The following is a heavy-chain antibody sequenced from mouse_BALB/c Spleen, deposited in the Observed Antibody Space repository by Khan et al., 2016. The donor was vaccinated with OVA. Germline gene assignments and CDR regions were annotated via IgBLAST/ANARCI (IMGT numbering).Heavy chain of an antibody. Sequence: VELVESGAELAKPGASVKMSCKASGYTFTTYWMHWVRQRPGQGLEWIGYINPTSAYTDYTQKFKDKATLTVDKSSSTAYMQLSSLTSEDSAVYYCARDRIDYWGQGTTLTVSS. CDR2: INPTSAYT. J-gene: IGHJ2*01. CDR3: ARDRIDY. V-gene: IGHV1-7*01. CDR1: GYTFTTYW.